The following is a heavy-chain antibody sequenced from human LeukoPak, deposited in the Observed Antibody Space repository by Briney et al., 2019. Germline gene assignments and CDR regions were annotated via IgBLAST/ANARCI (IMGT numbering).Heavy chain of an antibody. CDR1: GYTFTSYY. CDR3: ARSCSSTSCYREDYYGMDV. J-gene: IGHJ6*04. Sequence: ASVKVSCKASGYTFTSYYMHWVRQAPGQGLEWMGIINPSGGSTSYAQKFQGRVTMPRDTSTSTVYMELSSLRSEDTAVYYCARSCSSTSCYREDYYGMDVWGKGTTVTVSS. D-gene: IGHD2-2*01. V-gene: IGHV1-46*01. CDR2: INPSGGST.